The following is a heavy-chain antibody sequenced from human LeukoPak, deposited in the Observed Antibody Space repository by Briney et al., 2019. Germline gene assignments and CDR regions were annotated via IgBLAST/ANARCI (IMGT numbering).Heavy chain of an antibody. CDR2: IYHDGST. V-gene: IGHV4-39*07. CDR1: GGSISSGDYY. J-gene: IGHJ4*02. Sequence: PSETLSLTCTVSGGSISSGDYYWSWIRQSPEKGLERIGEIYHDGSTNYNPSLKSRVTISMDKSKNQLSLKLNFVTAADTAVYYCARDRGGYTYSHDYWGQGTLVTVSS. CDR3: ARDRGGYTYSHDY. D-gene: IGHD5-18*01.